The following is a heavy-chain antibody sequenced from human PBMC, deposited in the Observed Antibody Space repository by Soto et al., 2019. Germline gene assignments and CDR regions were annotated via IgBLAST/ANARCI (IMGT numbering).Heavy chain of an antibody. CDR1: GFTFSSYG. V-gene: IGHV3-30*18. CDR3: AKDKWAGAVAGTGGFEYYYYYGMDV. Sequence: PGGSLRLSCAASGFTFSSYGMHWVRQAPGKGLEWVAVISYDGSNKYYADSVKGRFTISRDNSKNTLYLQMNSLRAEDTAVYYCAKDKWAGAVAGTGGFEYYYYYGMDVWGQGTTVTVSS. D-gene: IGHD6-19*01. J-gene: IGHJ6*02. CDR2: ISYDGSNK.